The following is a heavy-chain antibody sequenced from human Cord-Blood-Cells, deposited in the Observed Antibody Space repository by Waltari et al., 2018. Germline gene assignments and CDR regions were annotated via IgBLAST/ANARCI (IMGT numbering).Heavy chain of an antibody. Sequence: QVQLVQSGAEVKKPGASVKVSCKASGYTFPTYDINWVRQDTGQGLEWMGWKNPNSCNTGYAQKFQGRVTITRNTSISTAYMELSSLRSEDTAVYYCARAHGGIAIYYYYYMDVWGKGTTVTVSS. CDR3: ARAHGGIAIYYYYYMDV. V-gene: IGHV1-8*03. CDR2: KNPNSCNT. D-gene: IGHD2-15*01. J-gene: IGHJ6*03. CDR1: GYTFPTYD.